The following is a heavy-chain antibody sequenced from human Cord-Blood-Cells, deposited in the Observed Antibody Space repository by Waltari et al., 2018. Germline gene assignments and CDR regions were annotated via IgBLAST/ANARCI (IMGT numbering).Heavy chain of an antibody. D-gene: IGHD2-15*01. CDR1: GFTFTSDA. J-gene: IGHJ4*02. Sequence: QMQLVQPGPEVKKPGTSVKVSCKASGFTFTSDAVLWVRLARGQRLEWIGWIVVGSGNTNYAQKFQERVTITRDMSTSTAYMELSSLRSEDTAVYYCAAVQYCSGGSCYDYWGQGTLVTVSS. V-gene: IGHV1-58*01. CDR2: IVVGSGNT. CDR3: AAVQYCSGGSCYDY.